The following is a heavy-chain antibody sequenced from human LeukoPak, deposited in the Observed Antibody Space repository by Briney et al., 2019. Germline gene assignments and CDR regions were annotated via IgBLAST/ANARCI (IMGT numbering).Heavy chain of an antibody. D-gene: IGHD3-3*01. CDR3: ASLKIDFWSGYYSGDYYYYGMDV. V-gene: IGHV4-34*01. Sequence: SETLSLTCAVYGGSFSGYYWSCIRQPPGKGLEWIGEIHHSGSTNYNPSLKSRVTISVDTSKNQFSLKLSSVTAADTAVYYCASLKIDFWSGYYSGDYYYYGMDVWGQGTTVTVSS. CDR2: IHHSGST. CDR1: GGSFSGYY. J-gene: IGHJ6*02.